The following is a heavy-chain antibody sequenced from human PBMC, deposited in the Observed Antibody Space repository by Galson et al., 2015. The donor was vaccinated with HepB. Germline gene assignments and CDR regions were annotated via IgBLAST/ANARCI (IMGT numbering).Heavy chain of an antibody. CDR1: GFIFSSYS. V-gene: IGHV3-48*02. J-gene: IGHJ4*02. D-gene: IGHD4-17*01. CDR2: ISSSSDTI. Sequence: SLRLSCAASGFIFSSYSINWVRQAPGKGLEWVSYISSSSDTIYYADSVKGRFTISRDNAMDSLYLQMNSLRDDDTAVYYCARDRYGDYIKDYWGQGTLVTVSS. CDR3: ARDRYGDYIKDY.